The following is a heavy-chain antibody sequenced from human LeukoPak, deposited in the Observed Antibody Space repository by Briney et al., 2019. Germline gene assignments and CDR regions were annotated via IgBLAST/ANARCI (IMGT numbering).Heavy chain of an antibody. V-gene: IGHV3-48*02. D-gene: IGHD3-22*01. CDR3: ARAYYYDSSGYPS. Sequence: GGSLRLSCAASGFTFSSYSTNWVRQAPGKGLEWVSYISSSSSTIYYADSVKGRFTISRDNAKNSLYLQMNSLRDEDTAVYYCARAYYYDSSGYPSWGQGTLVTVSS. J-gene: IGHJ5*02. CDR2: ISSSSSTI. CDR1: GFTFSSYS.